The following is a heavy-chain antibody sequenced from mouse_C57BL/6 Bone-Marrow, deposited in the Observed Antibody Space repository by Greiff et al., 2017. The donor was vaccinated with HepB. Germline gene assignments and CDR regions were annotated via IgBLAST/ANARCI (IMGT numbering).Heavy chain of an antibody. CDR2: IDPENGDT. V-gene: IGHV14-4*01. J-gene: IGHJ2*01. Sequence: EVQLQQPGAELVRPGASVKLSCTASGFNIKDDYMHWVKQRPEQGLEWIGWIDPENGDTEYASKFQGKATITADTSSNTAYLQLSSLTSEDTAVYYCTTRFFSSPYDFDYWGQGTTLTVSS. CDR3: TTRFFSSPYDFDY. CDR1: GFNIKDDY. D-gene: IGHD1-3*01.